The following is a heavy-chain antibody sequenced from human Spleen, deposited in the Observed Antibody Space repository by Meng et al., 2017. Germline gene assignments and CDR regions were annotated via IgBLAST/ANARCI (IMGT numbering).Heavy chain of an antibody. Sequence: QVQLQESGPGLVKPSQTLSLTCTVSGGSINNADYYWSWIRQPPGKGLEWIGYIYYSGSTNYNPSLKSRVTISVDTSKNQFSLKLSSVTAADTAVYYCVRSSGWVRTGFDPWGQGTLVTVSS. J-gene: IGHJ5*02. V-gene: IGHV4-30-4*01. CDR2: IYYSGST. CDR3: VRSSGWVRTGFDP. D-gene: IGHD6-19*01. CDR1: GGSINNADYY.